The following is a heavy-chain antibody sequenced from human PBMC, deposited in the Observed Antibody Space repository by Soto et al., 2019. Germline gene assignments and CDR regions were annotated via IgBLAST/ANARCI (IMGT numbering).Heavy chain of an antibody. D-gene: IGHD3-10*02. CDR1: GYKFINYF. J-gene: IGHJ6*02. CDR2: INPDKDDR. Sequence: QVQLVQSGAEVKKPGGSVKVSCKASGYKFINYFISWVRQAPGQGLEWMGWINPDKDDRKYAEKFQGRVTMTTDTFTSTAYMELGNLRFDDTAVYYCARELGPTDSVRLDVWGQRTTVTISS. V-gene: IGHV1-18*04. CDR3: ARELGPTDSVRLDV.